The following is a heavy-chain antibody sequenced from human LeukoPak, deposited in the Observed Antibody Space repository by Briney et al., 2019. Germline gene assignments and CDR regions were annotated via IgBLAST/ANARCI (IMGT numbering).Heavy chain of an antibody. Sequence: PSETLSLTCTVSGGSISSYYWSWIRQPPGKGLEWIGYIYYSGSTNYNPSLRSRVTISVDTSKNQFSLKLSSVTAADTAVYYCASGAYYDFWSGYGRSYYYYGMDVWGQGTTVTVSS. CDR1: GGSISSYY. CDR3: ASGAYYDFWSGYGRSYYYYGMDV. D-gene: IGHD3-3*01. J-gene: IGHJ6*02. V-gene: IGHV4-59*01. CDR2: IYYSGST.